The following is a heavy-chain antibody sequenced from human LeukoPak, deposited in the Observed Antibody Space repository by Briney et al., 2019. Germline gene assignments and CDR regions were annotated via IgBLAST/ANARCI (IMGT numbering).Heavy chain of an antibody. Sequence: GGSLRLSCAASGFTFSDYYMNWIRQAPEKGLEWGSYISSSGRTIYYGDSVKGRFTISRDKAKNSLYLQMNSLRAEDTAVYYCARVYYGSGSYRYYFDYWGQGTLVTVSS. CDR2: ISSSGRTI. D-gene: IGHD3-10*01. V-gene: IGHV3-11*04. CDR3: ARVYYGSGSYRYYFDY. CDR1: GFTFSDYY. J-gene: IGHJ4*02.